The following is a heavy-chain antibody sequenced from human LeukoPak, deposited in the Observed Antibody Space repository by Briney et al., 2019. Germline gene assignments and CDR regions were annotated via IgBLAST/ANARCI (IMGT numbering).Heavy chain of an antibody. Sequence: SETLSLTCTVSGGSISSSSYYWGWIRQPPGKGLEWIGSIYYSGSTYYNPSLKSRVTISVDTSKNQFSLKLSSVTAADTAVYYCAGHRIAVAASRYFDYWGQGTLVTVSS. J-gene: IGHJ4*02. D-gene: IGHD6-19*01. CDR2: IYYSGST. V-gene: IGHV4-39*01. CDR3: AGHRIAVAASRYFDY. CDR1: GGSISSSSYY.